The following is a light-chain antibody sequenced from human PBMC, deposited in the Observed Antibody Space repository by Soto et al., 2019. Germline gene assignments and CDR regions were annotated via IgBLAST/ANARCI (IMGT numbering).Light chain of an antibody. V-gene: IGKV1-39*01. Sequence: DIQMTQSPSSLSASLGDEVTITCRASHTIMTYLNWYQLKPGKPPRXLIYAASSLQSGVPSRFSGSGSGTDFTLTINSLQPEDFATYSCQQSYNSPQTLGQGTKVDI. CDR3: QQSYNSPQT. CDR1: HTIMTY. CDR2: AAS. J-gene: IGKJ1*01.